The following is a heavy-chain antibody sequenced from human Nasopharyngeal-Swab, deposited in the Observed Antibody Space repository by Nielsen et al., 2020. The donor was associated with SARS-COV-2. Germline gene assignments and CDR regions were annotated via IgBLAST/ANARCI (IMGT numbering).Heavy chain of an antibody. CDR1: GFTFSNAW. CDR3: TTDLLGAGAYYYYGMDV. V-gene: IGHV3-15*01. D-gene: IGHD6-19*01. Sequence: ESLKISCAASGFTFSNAWLSWVRQAPGKGLEWVGRIKSKTDGGTTDYAAPVKGRFTISRDDSKNTLYLQMNSLKTEDTAVYYCTTDLLGAGAYYYYGMDVWGQGTTVTVSS. J-gene: IGHJ6*02. CDR2: IKSKTDGGTT.